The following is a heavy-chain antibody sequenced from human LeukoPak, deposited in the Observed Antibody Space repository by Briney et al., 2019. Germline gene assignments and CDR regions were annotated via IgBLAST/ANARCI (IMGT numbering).Heavy chain of an antibody. CDR2: SSGSSKYI. CDR1: GFTFSDYY. D-gene: IGHD1-26*01. Sequence: GGSLRLSCAASGFTFSDYYMSWIRQAPGKGLEWVSFSSGSSKYINYADSVKGRFTISRDNAKNSLYLQMNSLRAEDTAVYYCARDPYYSESYNRFDYWGQGTRVTVSS. V-gene: IGHV3-11*06. J-gene: IGHJ4*02. CDR3: ARDPYYSESYNRFDY.